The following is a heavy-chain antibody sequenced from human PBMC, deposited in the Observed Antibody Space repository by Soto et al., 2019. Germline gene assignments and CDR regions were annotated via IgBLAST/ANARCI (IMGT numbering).Heavy chain of an antibody. CDR1: GFSLSTSGMC. CDR2: IDWDDDK. Sequence: SGPTLVKPTQTLTLTCTFSGFSLSTSGMCVSWIRQPPGKALEWLALIDWDDDKYYSTSLKTRLTISKDTSKNQVVLTMTNMDPVDTATYYCARSDRWFGELVEAPYYYGMDVWGQGTTVTVSS. CDR3: ARSDRWFGELVEAPYYYGMDV. D-gene: IGHD3-10*01. V-gene: IGHV2-70*01. J-gene: IGHJ6*02.